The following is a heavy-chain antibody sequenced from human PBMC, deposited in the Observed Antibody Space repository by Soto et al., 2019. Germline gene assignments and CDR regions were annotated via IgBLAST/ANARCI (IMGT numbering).Heavy chain of an antibody. CDR2: ISPSSGVT. Sequence: QVQLVQSEGEVRQPGASVKVSCRASGYTFTSYGIIWVRQAPGQGLEWMGYISPSSGVTRYAQNLQGRVTLTTDTSTTTAYMELRSLSSDDTAVYYCAREMWTRTGPQNFFDYWGLGALVNVSS. CDR3: AREMWTRTGPQNFFDY. J-gene: IGHJ4*02. D-gene: IGHD2-21*01. CDR1: GYTFTSYG. V-gene: IGHV1-18*01.